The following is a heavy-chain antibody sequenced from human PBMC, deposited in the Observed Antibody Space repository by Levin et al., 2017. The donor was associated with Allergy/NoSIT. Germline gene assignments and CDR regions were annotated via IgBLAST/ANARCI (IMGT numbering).Heavy chain of an antibody. V-gene: IGHV1-69*13. CDR1: GGTFSSYA. J-gene: IGHJ6*02. Sequence: SVKVSCKASGGTFSSYAISWVRQAPGQGLEWMGGIIPIFGTANYAQKFQGRVTITADESTSTAYMELSSLRSEDTAVYYCARDWWGGYCSSTSCSGLYGMDVWGQGTTVTVSS. D-gene: IGHD2-2*01. CDR3: ARDWWGGYCSSTSCSGLYGMDV. CDR2: IIPIFGTA.